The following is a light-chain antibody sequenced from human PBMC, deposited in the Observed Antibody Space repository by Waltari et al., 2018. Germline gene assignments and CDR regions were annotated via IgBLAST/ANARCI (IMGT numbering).Light chain of an antibody. CDR3: SSYAGGNDVG. Sequence: QSALTQPPSASGSPGQSVTISCPGTSPDVGVSNHVSWYQQFPGKAPKLLIYAVRKRPSGVPDRFSGSKSGNTASLTVSGLQAEDEGYYYCSSYAGGNDVGFGGGTKLTVL. CDR1: SPDVGVSNH. CDR2: AVR. V-gene: IGLV2-8*01. J-gene: IGLJ2*01.